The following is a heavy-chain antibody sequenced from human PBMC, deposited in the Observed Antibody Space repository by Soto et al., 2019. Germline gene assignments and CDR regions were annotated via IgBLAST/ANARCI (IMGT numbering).Heavy chain of an antibody. Sequence: PGESLKISCKGSGYSFTSYWISWVRQMPGKGLEWMGRIDPSDSYTNYSPSFQGHVTISADKSISTAYLQWSSLKASDTAMYYCARHSFEVGATRKLAFDYWGQGTLVTVSS. V-gene: IGHV5-10-1*01. CDR1: GYSFTSYW. J-gene: IGHJ4*02. CDR3: ARHSFEVGATRKLAFDY. D-gene: IGHD1-26*01. CDR2: IDPSDSYT.